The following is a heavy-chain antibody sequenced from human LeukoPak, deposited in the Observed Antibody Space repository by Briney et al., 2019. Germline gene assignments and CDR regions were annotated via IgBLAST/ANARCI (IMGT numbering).Heavy chain of an antibody. J-gene: IGHJ4*02. D-gene: IGHD6-13*01. CDR2: IIPIFGTA. Sequence: SVKVSCKASGGTFSSYAISWVRQAPGQGLEWMGRIIPIFGTANYAQKFQGRVAITTDESTSTAYMELSSLRSEDTAVYYCASKGGYSSSWYGDYFDYWGQGTLVTVSS. V-gene: IGHV1-69*05. CDR3: ASKGGYSSSWYGDYFDY. CDR1: GGTFSSYA.